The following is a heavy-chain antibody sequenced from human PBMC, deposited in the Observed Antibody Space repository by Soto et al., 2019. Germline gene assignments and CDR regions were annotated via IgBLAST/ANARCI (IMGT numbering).Heavy chain of an antibody. CDR2: TKEDGSEK. Sequence: EVQLVESGGGLVQPGGSLRLSCAASGFTFSTYWMSWVRQAPGKGLEYVANTKEDGSEKYYVESVKVRFTISRDNAKNSLYLQMNSLRAEDSALYYCARAGAPGTVDYWGQGTLVTVSS. CDR3: ARAGAPGTVDY. D-gene: IGHD1-1*01. V-gene: IGHV3-7*01. CDR1: GFTFSTYW. J-gene: IGHJ4*02.